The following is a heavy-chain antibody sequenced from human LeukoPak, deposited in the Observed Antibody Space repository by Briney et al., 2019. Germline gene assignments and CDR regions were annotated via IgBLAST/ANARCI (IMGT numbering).Heavy chain of an antibody. CDR1: GYTFTSYD. D-gene: IGHD2-21*02. V-gene: IGHV1-8*01. J-gene: IGHJ5*02. CDR3: ARKVTAIRGDWFDP. CDR2: MNPNSGNT. Sequence: GASVNVSCKASGYTFTSYDSNWVRQATGQGLEWMGWMNPNSGNTGYAQKFQGRVTITRNTSISTAYMELSSLRSEDTAVYYCARKVTAIRGDWFDPWGQGTLVTVSS.